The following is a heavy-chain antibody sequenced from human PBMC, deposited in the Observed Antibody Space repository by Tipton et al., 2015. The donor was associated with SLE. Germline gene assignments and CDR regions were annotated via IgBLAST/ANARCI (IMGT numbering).Heavy chain of an antibody. J-gene: IGHJ1*01. V-gene: IGHV4-34*01. CDR1: GGSFSGYY. CDR3: ARLLFAYDSSGAYGY. Sequence: TLSLTCAVYGGSFSGYYWSWIRQPPGKGLEWIGSIYHSGSTYYNPSLKSRVTISVDTSKNQFSLKLSSVTAADTAVYYCARLLFAYDSSGAYGYWGQGTLVTVS. CDR2: IYHSGST. D-gene: IGHD3-22*01.